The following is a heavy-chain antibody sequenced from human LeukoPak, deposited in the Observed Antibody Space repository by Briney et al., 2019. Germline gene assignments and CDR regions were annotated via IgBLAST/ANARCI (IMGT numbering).Heavy chain of an antibody. D-gene: IGHD3-22*01. CDR2: ISCSGSTI. V-gene: IGHV3-11*04. J-gene: IGHJ3*02. CDR1: GFTFSDYY. CDR3: AKDYDSSGYYYLGAFDI. Sequence: GGSLRLSCAASGFTFSDYYMSWIRQAPGKGLEWVSYISCSGSTIYYADSVKGRFTISRDNAKNSLYLQMNSLRAEDTAVYYCAKDYDSSGYYYLGAFDIWGQGTMVTVSS.